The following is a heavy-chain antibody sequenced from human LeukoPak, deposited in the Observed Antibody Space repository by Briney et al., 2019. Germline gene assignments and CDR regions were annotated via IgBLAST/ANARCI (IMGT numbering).Heavy chain of an antibody. D-gene: IGHD2-2*01. CDR3: AKAGYCSSTSCPYYFDY. CDR1: GFTFSSYG. J-gene: IGHJ4*02. CDR2: ISYDGSNK. Sequence: GGSLRLSCAASGFTFSSYGMHWARQAPGKGLEWVAVISYDGSNKYYADSVKGRFTISRDNSKNMLYLQMNSLRAEDTAVYYCAKAGYCSSTSCPYYFDYWGQGTLVTVSS. V-gene: IGHV3-30*18.